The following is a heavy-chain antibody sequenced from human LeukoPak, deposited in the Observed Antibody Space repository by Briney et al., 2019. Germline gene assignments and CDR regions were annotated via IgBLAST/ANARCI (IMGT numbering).Heavy chain of an antibody. CDR1: RFTFNTYW. CDR2: IKRDGTEK. CDR3: VRDEYKRDYYSYAFDI. Sequence: GGSLRLSCAASRFTFNTYWMSWVRQAPGKGLEWVAPIKRDGTEKYYVDPVKGRFTISRDNAKNSLYLQMNSLRAEDTAVYYCVRDEYKRDYYSYAFDIWGQGTMVTVSS. V-gene: IGHV3-7*01. J-gene: IGHJ3*02. D-gene: IGHD3-22*01.